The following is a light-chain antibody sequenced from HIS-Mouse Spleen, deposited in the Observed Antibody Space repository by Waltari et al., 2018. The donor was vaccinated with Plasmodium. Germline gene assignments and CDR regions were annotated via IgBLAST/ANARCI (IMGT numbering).Light chain of an antibody. J-gene: IGLJ2*01. CDR3: CSYAGSYTLV. Sequence: QSALTQPRSVSRSPGQSVTISCTGTSSDVGGFNYVPWYQPHPGKAPKLMIYDVSKRPSGVPDRCSGSKSGNTASPTISGLQAEDEADYYCCSYAGSYTLVFGGGTKLTVL. CDR1: SSDVGGFNY. CDR2: DVS. V-gene: IGLV2-11*01.